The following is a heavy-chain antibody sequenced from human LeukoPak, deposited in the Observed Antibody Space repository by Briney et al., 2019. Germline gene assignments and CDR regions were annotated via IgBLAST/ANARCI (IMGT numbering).Heavy chain of an antibody. CDR3: ARRLTQYDCFDP. D-gene: IGHD2-2*01. J-gene: IGHJ5*02. CDR2: TYYRSTWYN. Sequence: SQTLSLTCAISGDSVSSNSVTWNWIRQSPSRGLEWLGRTYYRSTWYNDYAVSVRGRITVNPDTSKNQFSLHLNPVTPEDAAVYYCARRLTQYDCFDPWGQGILLTVSS. CDR1: GDSVSSNSVT. V-gene: IGHV6-1*01.